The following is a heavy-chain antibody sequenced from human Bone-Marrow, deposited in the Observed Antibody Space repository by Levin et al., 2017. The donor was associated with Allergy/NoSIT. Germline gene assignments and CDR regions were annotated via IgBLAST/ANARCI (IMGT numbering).Heavy chain of an antibody. CDR2: IYYSGST. J-gene: IGHJ4*02. CDR3: ARAWPQLPSGSYNFDY. V-gene: IGHV4-59*01. Sequence: RSSETLSLTCTVSGGSISSYYWSWIRQPPGKGLEWIGYIYYSGSTNYNPSLKSRVTISVDTSKNQFSLKLSSVTAADTAVYYCARAWPQLPSGSYNFDYWGQGTLVTVSS. D-gene: IGHD1-26*01. CDR1: GGSISSYY.